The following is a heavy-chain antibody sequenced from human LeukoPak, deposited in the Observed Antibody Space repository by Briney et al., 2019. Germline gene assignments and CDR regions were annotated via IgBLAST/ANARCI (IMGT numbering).Heavy chain of an antibody. J-gene: IGHJ4*02. CDR3: ARMGYGAPPPDY. Sequence: ASVRVSCKASGYTFTSYAMHWVRQAPGQRLEWMAGINAGSGNTKYSQKFQGRLTITRDTSASTAYMELSSLRSEDTAVYYCARMGYGAPPPDYWGQGTLVTVSS. D-gene: IGHD4-17*01. CDR1: GYTFTSYA. CDR2: INAGSGNT. V-gene: IGHV1-3*01.